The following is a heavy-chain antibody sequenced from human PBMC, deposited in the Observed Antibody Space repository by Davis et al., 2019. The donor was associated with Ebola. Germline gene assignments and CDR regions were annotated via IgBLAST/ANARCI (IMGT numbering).Heavy chain of an antibody. CDR2: INHSGST. CDR3: ARVDWLYYGMDV. J-gene: IGHJ6*02. V-gene: IGHV4-39*07. D-gene: IGHD3-9*01. CDR1: GGSISSSSYY. Sequence: GSLRLSCTVSGGSISSSSYYWGWIRQPPGKGLEWIGEINHSGSTNYNPSLKSRVTISVDTSKNQFSLKLSSVTAADTAVYYCARVDWLYYGMDVWGQGTTVTVSS.